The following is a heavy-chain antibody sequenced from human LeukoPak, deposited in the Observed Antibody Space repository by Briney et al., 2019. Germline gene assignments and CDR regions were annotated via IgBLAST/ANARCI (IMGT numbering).Heavy chain of an antibody. Sequence: ASVKVSCKASGYTFTSYAMRWVRQAPGQRLEWLGWINPGNGDTKYSQNFQGRVTVTSDTSAATAYVELNSLTSEDTAVYYCARERWHCRVNCYSVYYYALDVWGQGTTVTVSS. CDR3: ARERWHCRVNCYSVYYYALDV. D-gene: IGHD2-15*01. V-gene: IGHV1-3*01. CDR2: INPGNGDT. J-gene: IGHJ6*02. CDR1: GYTFTSYA.